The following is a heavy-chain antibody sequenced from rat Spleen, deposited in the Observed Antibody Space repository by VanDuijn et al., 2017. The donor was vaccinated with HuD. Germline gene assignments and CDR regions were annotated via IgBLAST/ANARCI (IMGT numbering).Heavy chain of an antibody. D-gene: IGHD1-4*01. CDR1: GFTFSNFA. J-gene: IGHJ2*01. CDR3: AKDWTTPDY. V-gene: IGHV5S13*01. CDR2: IVSGGRAT. Sequence: EVHLVESGGGQVQPGRSLKLSCVASGFTFSNFAMAWVRQAPKKGLEWVATIVSGGRATYYSDSVKGRFTISRDNAKNTLYLQMDSLRSEDTATYYCAKDWTTPDYWGQGVMVTVSS.